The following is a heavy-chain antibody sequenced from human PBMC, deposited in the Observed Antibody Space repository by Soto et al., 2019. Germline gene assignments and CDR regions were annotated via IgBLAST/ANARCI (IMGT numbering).Heavy chain of an antibody. CDR3: AARHCGGGSCYSHEEAFEG. CDR2: IAVDSGKT. CDR1: GFPFKSST. V-gene: IGHV1-58*01. J-gene: IGHJ3*01. Sequence: LVKVSCKASGFPFKSSTVQWVRQARGQGLEWIGWIAVDSGKTKYAHLIQDRVAITRDLSTSTAYMELSSLRSEDTAVYYCAARHCGGGSCYSHEEAFEGWGQGTVVTVSS. D-gene: IGHD2-15*01.